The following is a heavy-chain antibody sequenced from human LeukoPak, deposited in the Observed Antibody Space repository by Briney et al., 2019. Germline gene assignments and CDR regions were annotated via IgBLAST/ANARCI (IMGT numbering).Heavy chain of an antibody. CDR1: GFTFSNYA. CDR2: ISGSATWI. Sequence: GGSLRLSCAASGFTFSNYAMTRVRQAPGKGLEWVSTISGSATWIHYADSVRGRFSISRDNSKNTVYLQMNSLRAEDTAVYYCAKREGSGSYNSHIPFDYWGQGTLVTVSS. D-gene: IGHD3-10*01. V-gene: IGHV3-23*01. J-gene: IGHJ4*02. CDR3: AKREGSGSYNSHIPFDY.